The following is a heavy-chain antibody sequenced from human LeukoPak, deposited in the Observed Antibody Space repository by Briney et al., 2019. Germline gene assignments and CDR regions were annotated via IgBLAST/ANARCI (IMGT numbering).Heavy chain of an antibody. CDR2: IYHSGST. D-gene: IGHD2-2*01. CDR1: GYSISSGYY. Sequence: SETLSLTCAVSGYSISSGYYWGWIRQPPGKGLEWIGSIYHSGSTYYNPSLKSRVTISVDTSKNQFSLKLSSVTAADTAVYYCAMIVVVPAAIPYRYFDLWGRGTLVTVSS. V-gene: IGHV4-38-2*01. J-gene: IGHJ2*01. CDR3: AMIVVVPAAIPYRYFDL.